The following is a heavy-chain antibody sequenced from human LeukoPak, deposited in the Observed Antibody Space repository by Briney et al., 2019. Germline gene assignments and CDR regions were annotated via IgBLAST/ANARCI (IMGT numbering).Heavy chain of an antibody. Sequence: PSETLSLTCTVSGGSISSSSYYWGWIRQPPGKGLEWIGSIYYSGSTYYNPSLKSRVTISVDTSKNQLSLKLSSVTAADTAVYYCARGYSSSWYFVYWGQGTLVTVSS. CDR3: ARGYSSSWYFVY. V-gene: IGHV4-39*01. CDR2: IYYSGST. CDR1: GGSISSSSYY. D-gene: IGHD6-13*01. J-gene: IGHJ4*02.